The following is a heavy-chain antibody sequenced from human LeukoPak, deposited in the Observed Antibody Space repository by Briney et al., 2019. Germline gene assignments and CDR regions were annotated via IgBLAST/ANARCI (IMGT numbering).Heavy chain of an antibody. Sequence: SETLSLTCAVSGGSISSSNWWSWVRQPPGKGLEWIGEIYHSGSTNYNPSLKSRVTISVDKSKNQFSLKLSSVTAADTAVYYCARDFGGNSGWFDPWGQGTLVTVSS. D-gene: IGHD4-23*01. CDR2: IYHSGST. V-gene: IGHV4-4*02. CDR1: GGSISSSNW. CDR3: ARDFGGNSGWFDP. J-gene: IGHJ5*02.